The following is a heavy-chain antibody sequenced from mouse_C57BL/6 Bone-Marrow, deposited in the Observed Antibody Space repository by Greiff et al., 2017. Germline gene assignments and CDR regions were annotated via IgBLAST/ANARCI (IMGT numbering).Heavy chain of an antibody. CDR2: INPNTGGT. CDR1: GYTFTDYN. J-gene: IGHJ3*01. V-gene: IGHV1-22*01. D-gene: IGHD1-1*01. Sequence: EVQLQQSGPELVKPGASVKMSCKASGYTFTDYNMHWVKQSHGKSLEWIGYINPNTGGTSYNQKFKGQGTLTVNKSSSTAYLELHSLTSEDAAIYYCARDYYDSGPWFAYWGQGTLVTVSA. CDR3: ARDYYDSGPWFAY.